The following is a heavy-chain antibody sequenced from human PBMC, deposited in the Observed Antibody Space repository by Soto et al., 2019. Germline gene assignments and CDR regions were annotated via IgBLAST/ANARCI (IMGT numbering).Heavy chain of an antibody. CDR3: ARDHSPTGYSLN. D-gene: IGHD6-13*01. Sequence: EVQLVESGGGLVQPGGSLRLSCAASGFTCSSYSMNWVRQAPGKGLEWVSYISSSSSTIYYADFVKGRFHISRDNAKTSLYLQMNSLRAEDTAVYYCARDHSPTGYSLNGGQGTLVTVSS. CDR2: ISSSSSTI. CDR1: GFTCSSYS. V-gene: IGHV3-48*01. J-gene: IGHJ4*02.